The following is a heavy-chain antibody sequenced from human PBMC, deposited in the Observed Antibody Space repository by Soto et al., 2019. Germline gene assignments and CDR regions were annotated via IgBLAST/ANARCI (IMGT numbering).Heavy chain of an antibody. V-gene: IGHV3-7*03. J-gene: IGHJ4*02. CDR3: ARASTYYHDSSGYYDFDS. D-gene: IGHD3-22*01. Sequence: GGSLRLSCAVSGFTLSRYWMSWVRQAPGKGLEWIANIKEDGSEKFYVDSVKGRFTISRDNTKNSLYLQMNSLRTDDTAVYYCARASTYYHDSSGYYDFDSWGQGTLVTVSS. CDR2: IKEDGSEK. CDR1: GFTLSRYW.